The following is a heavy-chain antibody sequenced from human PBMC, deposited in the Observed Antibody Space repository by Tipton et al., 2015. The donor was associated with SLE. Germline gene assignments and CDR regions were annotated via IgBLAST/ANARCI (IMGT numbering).Heavy chain of an antibody. D-gene: IGHD2-15*01. J-gene: IGHJ1*01. CDR2: IYYGGTI. CDR3: ARQGSGELVVVVAVTGALDY. CDR1: GGSFSGYY. Sequence: TLSLTCAVYGGSFSGYYWTWIRQPPGKGLEWIGHIYYGGTIYYNPSLKSRVTMSIDTSKNQFSLKLSSVTDVDTAVYYCARQGSGELVVVVAVTGALDYWGQGTLVTVSS. V-gene: IGHV4-34*10.